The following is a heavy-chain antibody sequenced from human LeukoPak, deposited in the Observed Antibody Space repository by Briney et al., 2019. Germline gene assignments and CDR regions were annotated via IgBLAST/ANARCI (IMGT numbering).Heavy chain of an antibody. CDR2: IKQDGSEK. J-gene: IGHJ6*03. D-gene: IGHD3-3*01. CDR3: ARAPPITIFGVVPPYYYMDV. V-gene: IGHV3-7*01. Sequence: GGSLRLSCAASGFTFSSYWMSWVRQAPGKGLEWVANIKQDGSEKCYVDSMKGRFTISRDNAKNSLYLQMNSLRAEDTAVYYCARAPPITIFGVVPPYYYMDVWGKGTTVTVSS. CDR1: GFTFSSYW.